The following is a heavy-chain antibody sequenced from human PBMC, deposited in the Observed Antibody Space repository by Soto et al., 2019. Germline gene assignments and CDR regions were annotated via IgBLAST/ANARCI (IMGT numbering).Heavy chain of an antibody. Sequence: EVQLLESGGGLVQPGGSLRLSCAASGFTFSNYAMCWVRQAPGKGLEWVSAISGGGGSTNYADSVKGRFTISRDNSKNTLYLQINSLRAEDTAVYYCAKGGYGGKFDYWGQGTLVTVSS. CDR2: ISGGGGST. J-gene: IGHJ4*02. CDR1: GFTFSNYA. V-gene: IGHV3-23*01. CDR3: AKGGYGGKFDY. D-gene: IGHD6-25*01.